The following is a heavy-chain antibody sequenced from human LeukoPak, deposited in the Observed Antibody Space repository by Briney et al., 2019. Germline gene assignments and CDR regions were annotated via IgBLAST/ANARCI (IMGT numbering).Heavy chain of an antibody. CDR2: IYSGDYDT. J-gene: IGHJ4*02. D-gene: IGHD1-26*01. Sequence: GESLKISCKGSGYSFTSYWIGLVRQMPGKGLEWMGIIYSGDYDTRYSPSLQGQVTISAAKSIRPASLQWSSLKASDTAMYYCARHGPDSGSYWVCEDYWGQGTLVTVSS. CDR3: ARHGPDSGSYWVCEDY. V-gene: IGHV5-51*01. CDR1: GYSFTSYW.